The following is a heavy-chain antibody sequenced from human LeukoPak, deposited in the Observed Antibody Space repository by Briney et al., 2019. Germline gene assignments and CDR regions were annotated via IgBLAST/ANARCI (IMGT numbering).Heavy chain of an antibody. CDR3: ARVITYYYDSSGYSYFDY. J-gene: IGHJ4*02. Sequence: SETLSLTCTVSGGSISSSSYYWGWIRRPPGKGLEWIGSIYYSGSTYYNPSLKSRVTISVDTSKNQFSLKLSSVTAADTAVYYCARVITYYYDSSGYSYFDYWGQGTLVTVSS. V-gene: IGHV4-39*07. CDR2: IYYSGST. CDR1: GGSISSSSYY. D-gene: IGHD3-22*01.